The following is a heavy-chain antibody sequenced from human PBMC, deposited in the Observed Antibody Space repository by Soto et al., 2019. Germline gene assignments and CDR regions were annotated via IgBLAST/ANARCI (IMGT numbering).Heavy chain of an antibody. J-gene: IGHJ3*02. CDR2: IYYSGST. D-gene: IGHD4-17*01. CDR1: GGSISSGDYH. CDR3: ARVENDYEWRGLAFDI. Sequence: KTSETLSLTCTVSGGSISSGDYHWSWIRQPPGKGLEWIGYIYYSGSTYYNPSLKSRVTISVDTSKNQFSLKLSSVTAADTAVYYCARVENDYEWRGLAFDIWGQGTMVTVSS. V-gene: IGHV4-30-4*01.